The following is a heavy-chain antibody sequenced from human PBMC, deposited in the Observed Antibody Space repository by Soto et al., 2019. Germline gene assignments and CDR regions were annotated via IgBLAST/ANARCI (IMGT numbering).Heavy chain of an antibody. V-gene: IGHV6-1*01. D-gene: IGHD3-10*01. CDR1: GDSVSSNSAA. CDR2: TYYRSKWYN. CDR3: ARDDRITMVRGVIRAFVSAFYI. Sequence: SQTLSLTCAISGDSVSSNSAAWNWIRQSPSRGLEWLGRTYYRSKWYNDYAVSVKSRITINPDTSKNQFSLQLNSVTPEDTAVYYCARDDRITMVRGVIRAFVSAFYIWGQGTMVTVSS. J-gene: IGHJ3*02.